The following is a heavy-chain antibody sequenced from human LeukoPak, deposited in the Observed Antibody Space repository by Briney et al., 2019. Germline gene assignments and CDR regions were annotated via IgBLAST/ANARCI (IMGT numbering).Heavy chain of an antibody. CDR2: ISYDGSNK. Sequence: GGSLGLSCAASGFTFSSYAMNWVRQAPGKGLEWVAVISYDGSNKYYADSVKGRFTISRDNSKNTLYLQMNSLRAEDTAVYYCARGEYSSSWYLGYWGQGTLVTVSS. CDR1: GFTFSSYA. J-gene: IGHJ4*02. CDR3: ARGEYSSSWYLGY. V-gene: IGHV3-30*04. D-gene: IGHD6-13*01.